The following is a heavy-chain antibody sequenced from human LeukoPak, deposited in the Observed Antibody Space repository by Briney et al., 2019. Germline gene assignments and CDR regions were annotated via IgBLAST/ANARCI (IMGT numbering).Heavy chain of an antibody. CDR1: GGSISSGGYS. Sequence: SETLFLTCAVSGGSISSGGYSWSWIRQPPGKGLEWIGYIYHSGSTYYNPSLKSRVTISVDRSKNQFSLKLSSVTAADTAVYYCARARYYYDSSGYYYWYFDLWGRGTLVTVSS. CDR2: IYHSGST. CDR3: ARARYYYDSSGYYYWYFDL. D-gene: IGHD3-22*01. V-gene: IGHV4-30-2*01. J-gene: IGHJ2*01.